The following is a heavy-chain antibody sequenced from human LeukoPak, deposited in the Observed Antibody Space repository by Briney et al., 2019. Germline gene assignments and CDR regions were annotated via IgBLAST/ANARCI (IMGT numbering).Heavy chain of an antibody. Sequence: GGSLKLSCAASGFTFSSYWMSWVRQAPGKGLEWVANIKQDGSEKYYVDSVKGRFTISRDNAKNSLYLQMNSLRAEDTAVYYCARDLYRIVVVPHYFDYWGQGTLVTVSS. CDR2: IKQDGSEK. CDR1: GFTFSSYW. CDR3: ARDLYRIVVVPHYFDY. J-gene: IGHJ4*02. V-gene: IGHV3-7*01. D-gene: IGHD3-22*01.